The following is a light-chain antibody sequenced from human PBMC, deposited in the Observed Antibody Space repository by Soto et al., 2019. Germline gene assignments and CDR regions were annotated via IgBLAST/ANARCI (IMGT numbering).Light chain of an antibody. CDR2: GAS. V-gene: IGKV3-15*01. J-gene: IGKJ3*01. CDR3: QQYDKWPFT. CDR1: QSVGTD. Sequence: EIVMTQSPATLSMSPGERATVSCRASQSVGTDLAWYEQKPGQAPRLLIYGASTRATSIPARFSGSGSGAEFTLTISILQSEDFAVYYCQQYDKWPFTFGPGTKVDIK.